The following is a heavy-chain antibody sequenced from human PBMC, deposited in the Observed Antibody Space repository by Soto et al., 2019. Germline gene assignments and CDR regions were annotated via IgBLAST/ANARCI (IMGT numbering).Heavy chain of an antibody. CDR3: ARTQEPNYDFWSGYYANWFDP. CDR2: IYPGDSDT. CDR1: GYRFPSYW. J-gene: IGHJ5*02. V-gene: IGHV5-51*01. D-gene: IGHD3-3*01. Sequence: GESPKRSCQGSGYRFPSYWIGWVRQMPGKGLEWMGIIYPGDSDTRYSPSFQGQVTISADKSISTAYLQWSSLKASDTAMYYCARTQEPNYDFWSGYYANWFDPWGQGTLVTVSS.